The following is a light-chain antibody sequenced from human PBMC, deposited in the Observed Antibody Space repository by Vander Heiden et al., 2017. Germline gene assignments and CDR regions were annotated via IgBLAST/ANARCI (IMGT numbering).Light chain of an antibody. CDR1: ALPKQY. J-gene: IGLJ2*01. V-gene: IGLV3-25*02. Sequence: SSELTHPPSVSVSPGQTARIPCSGDALPKQYAYWYQQKPGQAPVLVRYKDSERPSGIPERFAGSSSGTTATLTISGVQAEEEADYYCPSADSSGTYWVFGGGTKLTVL. CDR3: PSADSSGTYWV. CDR2: KDS.